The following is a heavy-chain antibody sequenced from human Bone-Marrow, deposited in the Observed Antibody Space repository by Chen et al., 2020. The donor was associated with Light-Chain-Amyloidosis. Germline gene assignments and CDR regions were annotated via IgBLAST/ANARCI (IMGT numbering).Heavy chain of an antibody. V-gene: IGHV3-23*01. CDR2: ISPGGGRT. CDR3: AKDCKEWLPDA. CDR1: GFSFSNYA. J-gene: IGHJ5*02. Sequence: EVQLLESGGGLVQPGGSLRLSCAASGFSFSNYAMSWVRQAPGKGLEWVSAISPGGGRTYYAESVKGRLTISRDNSENTLYLQMNSLRVEDTAVYYCAKDCKEWLPDAWGQGTLVTVSS. D-gene: IGHD3-3*01.